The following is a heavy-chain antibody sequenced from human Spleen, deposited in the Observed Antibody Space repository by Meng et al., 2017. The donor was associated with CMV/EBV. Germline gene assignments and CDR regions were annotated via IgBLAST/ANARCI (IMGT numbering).Heavy chain of an antibody. D-gene: IGHD3-22*01. CDR3: ARDGAYYYDVSGYYLDAFDI. CDR2: INPKSGNT. CDR1: GYTFTGYY. J-gene: IGHJ3*02. V-gene: IGHV1-2*02. Sequence: ALVKVSCKASGYTFTGYYMHWVRQAPGQGLEWMGWINPKSGNTNYAQKFQGRVTMTRDTSISTAYMELSRLRSDDTAVYYCARDGAYYYDVSGYYLDAFDIWGQGTVVTVSS.